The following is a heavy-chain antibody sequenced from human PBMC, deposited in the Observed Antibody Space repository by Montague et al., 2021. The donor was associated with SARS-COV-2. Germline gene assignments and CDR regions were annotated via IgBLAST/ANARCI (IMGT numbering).Heavy chain of an antibody. J-gene: IGHJ4*01. CDR2: ISGSGTTI. Sequence: SLRLSCAASGFTFSDRYMSWIRQPPGKGLEWVSRISGSGTTIYYADSVRGRFTISRDSATNSLYLQMNSLRADDTALYFCASDWSAWYGYFDNWGQGTLVTVSS. CDR3: ASDWSAWYGYFDN. CDR1: GFTFSDRY. V-gene: IGHV3-11*01. D-gene: IGHD6-19*01.